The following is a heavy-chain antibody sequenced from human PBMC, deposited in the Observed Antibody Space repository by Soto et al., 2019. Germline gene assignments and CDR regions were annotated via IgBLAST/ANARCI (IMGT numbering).Heavy chain of an antibody. J-gene: IGHJ4*02. Sequence: EVQLVESGGGLVQPGGSLRVSCAASGFTFSSNRIHWGRQAPGKGLEWVSSIDTDGGGTSYADSVNGRFTISTDNAENTVYLQMNGRRVEDTAVYYCATVVDVWGQGTLVTVSS. CDR1: GFTFSSNR. CDR3: ATVVDV. CDR2: IDTDGGGT. V-gene: IGHV3-74*01. D-gene: IGHD2-15*01.